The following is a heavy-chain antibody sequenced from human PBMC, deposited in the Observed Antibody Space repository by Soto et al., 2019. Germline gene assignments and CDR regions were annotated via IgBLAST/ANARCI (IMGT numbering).Heavy chain of an antibody. CDR2: IYYSGSS. CDR3: ATITRAYYMDV. V-gene: IGHV4-39*01. CDR1: GGSISSSSYY. J-gene: IGHJ6*03. D-gene: IGHD3-10*01. Sequence: QLQLQESGPGLVKPSETLFLTCSVSGGSISSSSYYWGWIRQPPGKGLEWIGSIYYSGSSYYNPSLKGRVTLPVDTSENKFSLRLSSVTAADTAVYYCATITRAYYMDVWGKGTKVTV.